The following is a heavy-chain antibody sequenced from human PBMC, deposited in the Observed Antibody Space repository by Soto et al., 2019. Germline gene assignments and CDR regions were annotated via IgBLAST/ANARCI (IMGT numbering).Heavy chain of an antibody. CDR3: ARERSRYDRSGYYRPDY. D-gene: IGHD3-22*01. Sequence: SVKISCKASGDTFSSYAISWVRQAPGQGLEWMGGIIPILGTPNYAQKFQGRVTITADKSTSTAYMELSSLRSEDTAVYYCARERSRYDRSGYYRPDYWGQGTLVTVSS. CDR2: IIPILGTP. V-gene: IGHV1-69*10. CDR1: GDTFSSYA. J-gene: IGHJ4*02.